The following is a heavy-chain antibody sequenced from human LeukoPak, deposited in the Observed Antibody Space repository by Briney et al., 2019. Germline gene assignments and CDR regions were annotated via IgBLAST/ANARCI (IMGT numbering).Heavy chain of an antibody. CDR3: AGQAPSYDSSGYLFDY. CDR1: GYTFTSYY. CDR2: INPSGGST. D-gene: IGHD3-22*01. V-gene: IGHV1-46*01. Sequence: GASVKVSCKASGYTFTSYYMHWVRQAPGQGLEWMGIINPSGGSTSYAQKFQGRVTMTRDMSTSTVYMELSSLRSEDTAVYYCAGQAPSYDSSGYLFDYWGQGTLVTVSS. J-gene: IGHJ4*02.